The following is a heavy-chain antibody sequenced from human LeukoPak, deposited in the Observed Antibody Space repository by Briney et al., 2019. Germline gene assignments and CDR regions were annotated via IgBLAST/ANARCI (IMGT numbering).Heavy chain of an antibody. CDR2: VSSDGSIK. V-gene: IGHV3-30*03. CDR3: ARGYSSSWLGYFDY. D-gene: IGHD6-13*01. J-gene: IGHJ4*02. Sequence: PGGSLRLSCVASGFTFSSYGIHWVRQAPGKGLEWVAVVSSDGSIKYNADSVKGRFTISRDTSKNTVYLQMNSLGAEDTAFYYCARGYSSSWLGYFDYWGQGTPVTVSS. CDR1: GFTFSSYG.